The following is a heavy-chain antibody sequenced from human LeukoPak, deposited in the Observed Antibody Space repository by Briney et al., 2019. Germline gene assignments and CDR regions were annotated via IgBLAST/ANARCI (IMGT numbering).Heavy chain of an antibody. CDR3: ATWAFYHNLDV. D-gene: IGHD2/OR15-2a*01. J-gene: IGHJ6*02. CDR2: IKADGSRT. V-gene: IGHV3-43*02. CDR1: GFNIGPYA. Sequence: PGGSLRLSCAASGFNIGPYAMYWVRQGPGRGLEWVSVIKADGSRTFYSDSVRGRFTTSRDNSKNSLYLQMSSLTSDDTALYYCATWAFYHNLDVWGQGTTVAVSS.